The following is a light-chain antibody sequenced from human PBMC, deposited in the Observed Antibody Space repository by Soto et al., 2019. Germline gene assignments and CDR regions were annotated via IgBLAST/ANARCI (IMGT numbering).Light chain of an antibody. J-gene: IGLJ1*01. CDR3: SSYATSSPYV. CDR2: EVS. Sequence: QAVLTQPASVSGSPGHSITISCTGTSNDVGGYDYVSWYQQHPGKAPKLVIYEVSHRPSGISDRFSGSKSGNTASLTISGLQVEDEADYYCSSYATSSPYVFGPGTKLNVL. V-gene: IGLV2-14*01. CDR1: SNDVGGYDY.